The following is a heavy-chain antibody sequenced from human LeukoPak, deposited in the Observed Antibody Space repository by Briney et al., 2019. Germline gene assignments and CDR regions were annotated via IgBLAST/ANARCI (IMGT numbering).Heavy chain of an antibody. D-gene: IGHD7-27*01. CDR2: ISNTGSTT. J-gene: IGHJ4*02. V-gene: IGHV3-11*04. CDR3: PRDPRLGDY. CDR1: GFTFSDHY. Sequence: PGGSLRLSCAASGFTFSDHYMTWIRQSPGKGLEWVSYISNTGSTTNYVDSVKGRFTISRDNAQNSLYLQMNSLRVEDTAVYYCPRDPRLGDYWGQGTLVTVSS.